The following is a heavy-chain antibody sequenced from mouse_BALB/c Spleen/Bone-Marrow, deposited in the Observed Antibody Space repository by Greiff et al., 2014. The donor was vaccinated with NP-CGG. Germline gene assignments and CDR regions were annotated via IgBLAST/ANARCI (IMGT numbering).Heavy chain of an antibody. V-gene: IGHV5-6-4*01. D-gene: IGHD2-2*01. Sequence: EVQVVESGGGLVKPGGSLKLSCAGSGFTFSSYTMSWVRQTPEKRLEWVATISSGGSYTYYPGSVKGRFTISRDNAKNTLSLQMNSLNTEDTAMYYCAKNYYGYNGGYYYVMDYWGQGTSVTVSS. CDR2: ISSGGSYT. CDR1: GFTFSSYT. J-gene: IGHJ4*01. CDR3: AKNYYGYNGGYYYVMDY.